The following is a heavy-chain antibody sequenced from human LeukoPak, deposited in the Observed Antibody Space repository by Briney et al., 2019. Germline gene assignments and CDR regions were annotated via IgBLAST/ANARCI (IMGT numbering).Heavy chain of an antibody. CDR2: ISSSGSTI. D-gene: IGHD6-25*01. Sequence: GGSLRLSCAASGFTFSSYSMTWVRQAPGKGLEWVSYISSSGSTIYYADSVKGRFTISRDNAKNSLFLQMSDLRAEDTAVYYCTRDLSPSSGDDYWGQGTLVTVSS. CDR3: TRDLSPSSGDDY. J-gene: IGHJ4*02. V-gene: IGHV3-48*01. CDR1: GFTFSSYS.